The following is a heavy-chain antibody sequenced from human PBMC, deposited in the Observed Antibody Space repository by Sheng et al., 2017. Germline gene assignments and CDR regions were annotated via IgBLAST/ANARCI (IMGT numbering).Heavy chain of an antibody. D-gene: IGHD3-22*01. V-gene: IGHV1-18*01. CDR2: ISAYNGNT. CDR3: ARTHDSSGYYSGTGYYYYMDV. CDR1: GYTFTSYG. Sequence: QVQLVQSGAEVKKPGASVKVSCKASGYTFTSYGISWVRQAPGQGLEWMGWISAYNGNTNYAQKLQGRVTMTTDTSTSTAYMELRSLRSDDTAVYYCARTHDSSGYYSGTGYYYYMDVWGKGTTVTVSS. J-gene: IGHJ6*03.